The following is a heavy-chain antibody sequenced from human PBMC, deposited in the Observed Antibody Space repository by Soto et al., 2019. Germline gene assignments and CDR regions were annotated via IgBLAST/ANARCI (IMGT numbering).Heavy chain of an antibody. V-gene: IGHV1-69*02. J-gene: IGHJ3*02. CDR1: GGTFSTYS. D-gene: IGHD2-21*01. CDR2: IIPMLGVR. Sequence: QVQLVQSGAEVKKPGSSVKVSCKDSGGTFSTYSMFWVRQAPGQGLAWMGRIIPMLGVRNYAQRFQDRVTIIADKSTATVHMELSSLRSEDTALYYCTIGSWSGEVFDIWGQGTMVTVSS. CDR3: TIGSWSGEVFDI.